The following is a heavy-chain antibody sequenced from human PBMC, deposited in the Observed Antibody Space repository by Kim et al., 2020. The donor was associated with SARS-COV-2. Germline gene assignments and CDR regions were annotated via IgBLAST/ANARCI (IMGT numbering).Heavy chain of an antibody. Sequence: ASVKVSCKASGYTFTSYGISWVRQAPGQGLEWMGWISAYNGNTNYAQKLQGRVTMTTDTSTSTAYMELRSLRSDDTAVYYCAREKHYDYVWGSYRYTSAPDYWGQGTLVTVSS. J-gene: IGHJ4*02. D-gene: IGHD3-16*02. CDR3: AREKHYDYVWGSYRYTSAPDY. V-gene: IGHV1-18*01. CDR2: ISAYNGNT. CDR1: GYTFTSYG.